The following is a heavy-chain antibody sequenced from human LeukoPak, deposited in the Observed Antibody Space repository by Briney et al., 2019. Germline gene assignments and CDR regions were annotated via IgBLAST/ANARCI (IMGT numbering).Heavy chain of an antibody. J-gene: IGHJ3*02. CDR3: AREAPPLWSI. Sequence: PSETLFLTCTVSGGSISSSSYYWGWIRQPPGKGLEWIGSIYYSGSTYYNPSLKSRVTMSVDTSKNQFSLKLSSVTAADTAVYYCAREAPPLWSIWGQGTMVTVSS. D-gene: IGHD3-10*01. V-gene: IGHV4-39*07. CDR1: GGSISSSSYY. CDR2: IYYSGST.